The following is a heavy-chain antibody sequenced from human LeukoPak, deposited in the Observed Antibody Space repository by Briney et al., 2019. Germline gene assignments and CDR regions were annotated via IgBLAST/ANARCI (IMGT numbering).Heavy chain of an antibody. Sequence: PGGSLRLSCAASGFTFSDYAMSWGRQAPGKGLEWVSTISGSGGTTYYADSVKGRFTISRDNSKNTLYLKMDTLRADDTAVYYCARISSSWFFDFWGQGTLVTVSS. V-gene: IGHV3-23*01. D-gene: IGHD6-13*01. J-gene: IGHJ4*02. CDR1: GFTFSDYA. CDR2: ISGSGGTT. CDR3: ARISSSWFFDF.